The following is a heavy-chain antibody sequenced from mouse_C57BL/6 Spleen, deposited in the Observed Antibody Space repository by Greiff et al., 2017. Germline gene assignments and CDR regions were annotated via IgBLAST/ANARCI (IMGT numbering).Heavy chain of an antibody. CDR3: CNHGTDGNPDY. J-gene: IGHJ2*01. D-gene: IGHD2-1*01. CDR2: IYPGDGDT. V-gene: IGHV1-82*01. CDR1: GYAFSSSW. Sequence: QVQLKESGPELVKPGASVKISCKASGYAFSSSWMNWVKQRLGKGLEWIGRIYPGDGDTNYNGKFKGKATLTADKSSSTAYMQLSSLTSEDSAVYFCCNHGTDGNPDYWGQGTTLTVSS.